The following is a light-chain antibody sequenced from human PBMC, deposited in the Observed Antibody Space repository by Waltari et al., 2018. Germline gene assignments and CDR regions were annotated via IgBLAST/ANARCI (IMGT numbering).Light chain of an antibody. CDR1: TSNTGAGTD. J-gene: IGLJ1*01. CDR2: SNT. V-gene: IGLV1-40*01. Sequence: QSVLTQPPSVTGAPGQTVTIPCTGGTSNTGAGTDVHRSQQLPGAAPKLLINSNTNRASGVPDRFSASKSDSSASLVITGLQADDEADYFCQSYDSSLSGSRVFGPGTQVTVL. CDR3: QSYDSSLSGSRV.